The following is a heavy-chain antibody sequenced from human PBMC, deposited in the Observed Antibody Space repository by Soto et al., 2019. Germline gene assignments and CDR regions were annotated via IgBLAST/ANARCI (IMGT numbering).Heavy chain of an antibody. Sequence: SDTLSLTCAVSGGSISSGGYSWSWIRQPPGKGLEWIGYIYHSGSTYYNPSLKSRVTISVDRSKNQFSLKLSSVTAADTAVHYCARVPDRWGQGTLVTVS. CDR2: IYHSGST. CDR1: GGSISSGGYS. J-gene: IGHJ5*02. CDR3: ARVPDR. V-gene: IGHV4-30-2*01.